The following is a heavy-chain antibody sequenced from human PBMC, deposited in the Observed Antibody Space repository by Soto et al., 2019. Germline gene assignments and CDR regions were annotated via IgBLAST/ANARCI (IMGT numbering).Heavy chain of an antibody. CDR2: IIPFFNTS. CDR3: ASESAYGGNPLAFDY. Sequence: SVKVACKASGYTFSSDAVSWVRQAPGQGLDWIGGIIPFFNTSNYGQKFKGKVTITADESTSTAYMELSSLRSADTAMYYCASESAYGGNPLAFDYWGQRTLVTVSS. V-gene: IGHV1-69*13. J-gene: IGHJ4*02. CDR1: GYTFSSDA. D-gene: IGHD1-26*01.